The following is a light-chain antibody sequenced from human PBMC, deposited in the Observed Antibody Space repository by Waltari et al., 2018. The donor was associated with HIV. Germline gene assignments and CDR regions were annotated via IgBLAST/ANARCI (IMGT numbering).Light chain of an antibody. CDR2: KAS. J-gene: IGKJ2*01. V-gene: IGKV1-5*03. Sequence: DIQMTQSPSTLSASVGDRVPITCRASQSISTWLAWYQQKPGKAPKLLIYKASSLEAGGPSRCSGSGSGREFTLTISSLQPDDVATYYCQQYNTYARTFGQGTKLEIK. CDR1: QSISTW. CDR3: QQYNTYART.